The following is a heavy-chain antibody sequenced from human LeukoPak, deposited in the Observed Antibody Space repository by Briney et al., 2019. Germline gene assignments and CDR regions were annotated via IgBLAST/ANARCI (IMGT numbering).Heavy chain of an antibody. CDR2: ISANNGDT. CDR3: ARESHVSREDS. J-gene: IGHJ4*02. CDR1: GYTFTSYG. V-gene: IGHV1-18*01. D-gene: IGHD1-26*01. Sequence: ASVKVSCKASGYTFTSYGISWVRQAPGLGLEWVGWISANNGDTDYAQKFQARVTMTTDTSTSTAYMELRSLRSDDTAVYYCARESHVSREDSWGQGTLVTVSS.